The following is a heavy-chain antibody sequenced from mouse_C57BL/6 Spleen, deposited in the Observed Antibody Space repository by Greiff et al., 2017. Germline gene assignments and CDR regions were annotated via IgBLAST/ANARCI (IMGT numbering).Heavy chain of an antibody. D-gene: IGHD1-1*01. J-gene: IGHJ4*01. Sequence: VQLQQSGPGLVQPSQSLSITCTVSGFSLTSYGVHWVRQSPGKGLEWLGVIWRGGSTDYNAAFMSRLSITKDNSKSQVFFKMNSLQADDTAIYYCAKKNVYGSSYGYYAMDYWGQGTSVTVSS. CDR1: GFSLTSYG. V-gene: IGHV2-5*01. CDR3: AKKNVYGSSYGYYAMDY. CDR2: IWRGGST.